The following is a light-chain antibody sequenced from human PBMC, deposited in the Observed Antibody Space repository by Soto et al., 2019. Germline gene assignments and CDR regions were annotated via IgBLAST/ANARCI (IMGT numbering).Light chain of an antibody. J-gene: IGKJ4*01. V-gene: IGKV1-33*01. CDR2: DAS. CDR3: QQYDNLPLA. CDR1: QDIRKF. Sequence: DIQMTQSPSSLSAFVGDRVTITCQASQDIRKFLNWYQQRPGKAPKLLIYDASNLETGVPSRFSGSGFETDFTFTISSLQPENIATYYCQQYDNLPLAFGGGTKVEIK.